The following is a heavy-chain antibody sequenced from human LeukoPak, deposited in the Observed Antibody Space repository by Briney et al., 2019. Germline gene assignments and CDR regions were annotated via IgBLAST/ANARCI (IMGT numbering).Heavy chain of an antibody. CDR2: IYEAGNT. Sequence: GGSLRLSCAASGFTLSTYEMHWVRHVTGEALEWVSMIYEAGNTYYTGSVKGRFTISRENTKNSLYLQMHGLTAGDTAVYYCAREMSGSNDAFDIWGPGTMVTVSS. CDR1: GFTLSTYE. CDR3: AREMSGSNDAFDI. J-gene: IGHJ3*02. D-gene: IGHD3-10*01. V-gene: IGHV3-13*01.